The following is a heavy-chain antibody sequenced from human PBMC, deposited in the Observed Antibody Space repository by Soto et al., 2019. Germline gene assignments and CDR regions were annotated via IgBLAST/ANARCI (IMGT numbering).Heavy chain of an antibody. V-gene: IGHV1-18*01. CDR1: GYTFTSYG. J-gene: IGHJ6*02. D-gene: IGHD4-17*01. CDR3: ALYGDSDYYYYYGMDV. Sequence: GASVKVSCKASGYTFTSYGISWVRQAPGQGLEWMGWISAYNGNTNYAQKLQGRVTMTTDTSTSTAYMELRSLRSDDTAVYYCALYGDSDYYYYYGMDVWGQGTTVTVSS. CDR2: ISAYNGNT.